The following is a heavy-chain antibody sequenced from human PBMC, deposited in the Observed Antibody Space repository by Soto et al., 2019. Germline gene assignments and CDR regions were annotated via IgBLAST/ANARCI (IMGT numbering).Heavy chain of an antibody. CDR1: GFNVSSNY. J-gene: IGHJ3*02. Sequence: EVQLVESGGGLIQPGGSLRLSCAASGFNVSSNYMTWVRQAPGQGLEWVSVFYSGGRTYYADSVKGPFTISRDNSKNTLYLQMNSLRAEDTAVYYCARDKTSYYDVSGIFDIWGQGTMVTVSS. D-gene: IGHD3-22*01. V-gene: IGHV3-53*01. CDR2: FYSGGRT. CDR3: ARDKTSYYDVSGIFDI.